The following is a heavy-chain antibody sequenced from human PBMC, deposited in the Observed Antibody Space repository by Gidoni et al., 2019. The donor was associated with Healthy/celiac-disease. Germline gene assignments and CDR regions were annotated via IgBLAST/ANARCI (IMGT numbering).Heavy chain of an antibody. CDR1: GFTFSDYY. CDR2: ISSSSSYT. CDR3: ARDVEEVAPTYYYYYMDV. J-gene: IGHJ6*03. V-gene: IGHV3-11*05. D-gene: IGHD2-15*01. Sequence: QVQLVESGGGLVKPGGSLRLSCAASGFTFSDYYMSWIRQAPGKGLEWVSYISSSSSYTNYADSVKGRFTISRDNAKNSLYLQMNSLRAEDTAVYYCARDVEEVAPTYYYYYMDVWGKGTTVTVSS.